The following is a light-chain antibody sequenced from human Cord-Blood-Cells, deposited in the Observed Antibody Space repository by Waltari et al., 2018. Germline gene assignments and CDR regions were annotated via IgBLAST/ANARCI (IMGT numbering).Light chain of an antibody. Sequence: SYELTQPPSVSVSPGQTARITGSGDALPKQYAYWYQQKPGQAPLLVIYKDSERPSGIPERFSGYGSGTTVTLTISGVQAEDEADYYCQSADSSGTYRVFGGGTKLTVL. CDR3: QSADSSGTYRV. CDR1: ALPKQY. J-gene: IGLJ3*02. V-gene: IGLV3-25*03. CDR2: KDS.